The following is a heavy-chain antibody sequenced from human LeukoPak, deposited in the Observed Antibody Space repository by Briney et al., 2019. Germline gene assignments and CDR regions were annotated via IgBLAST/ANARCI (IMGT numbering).Heavy chain of an antibody. CDR3: AKGQTEINY. CDR1: GFAFSNYA. Sequence: GGSLRLSCTTSGFAFSNYAMNWVRQAPGKGPEWVSGISGFNTYYADSVKGRFTISRDNSKNTLYLQMNSLRAEDTAVYYCAKGQTEINYWGQGTLVTVSS. V-gene: IGHV3-23*01. CDR2: ISGFNT. D-gene: IGHD1-14*01. J-gene: IGHJ4*02.